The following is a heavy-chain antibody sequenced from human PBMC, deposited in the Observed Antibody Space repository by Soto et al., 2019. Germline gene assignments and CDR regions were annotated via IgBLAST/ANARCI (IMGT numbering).Heavy chain of an antibody. D-gene: IGHD1-26*01. V-gene: IGHV3-30*03. Sequence: GGSLRLPCAASGFSFSSYGMHWVRQAPGKGLEWVAVTSYDGSNKYYADSVKGRFTISRDNSKNTLYLQMNSLRAEDTAVYYCASSSGSYSFWYFDLWGRGTLVTVSS. CDR3: ASSSGSYSFWYFDL. CDR1: GFSFSSYG. J-gene: IGHJ2*01. CDR2: TSYDGSNK.